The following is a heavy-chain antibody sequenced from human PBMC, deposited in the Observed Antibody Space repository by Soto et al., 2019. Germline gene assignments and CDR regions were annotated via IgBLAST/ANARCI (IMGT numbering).Heavy chain of an antibody. CDR1: GYTFTGYY. J-gene: IGHJ6*02. CDR2: INPNSGGT. D-gene: IGHD3-16*01. Sequence: ASVKVSCKASGYTFTGYYMHWVRQAPGQGLEWMGWINPNSGGTNYAQKFQGWVTMTRDTSISTAYMELSRLRSDDTAVYYCARKKGGGYYGMDVWGQGTTVTSP. CDR3: ARKKGGGYYGMDV. V-gene: IGHV1-2*04.